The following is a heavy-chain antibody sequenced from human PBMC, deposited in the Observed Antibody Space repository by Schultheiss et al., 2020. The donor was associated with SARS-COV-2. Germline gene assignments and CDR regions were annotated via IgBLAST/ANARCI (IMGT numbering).Heavy chain of an antibody. CDR2: ISYDGSNK. D-gene: IGHD3/OR15-3a*01. CDR3: ARGGRGDI. Sequence: GGSLRLSCAASGFTFSSYSMNWVRQAPGKGLEWVAVISYDGSNKYYADSVKGRFTISRDNAKNSLYLQMNSLRAEDTAVYYCARGGRGDIWGQGTMVTVSS. V-gene: IGHV3-30*05. CDR1: GFTFSSYS. J-gene: IGHJ3*02.